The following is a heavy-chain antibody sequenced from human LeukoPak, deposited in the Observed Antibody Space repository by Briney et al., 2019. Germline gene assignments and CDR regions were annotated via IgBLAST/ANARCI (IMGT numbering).Heavy chain of an antibody. V-gene: IGHV3-23*01. D-gene: IGHD3-22*01. CDR1: GFTFSSYA. J-gene: IGHJ4*02. Sequence: PGGSLRLSCAASGFTFSSYAMSWVRQAPGKGLEWVSAISGSGGSTYYADSVKGRFTISRDNSKNTPYLQMNSLRAEDTAVYYCAKAGHYYDSRNYFDYWGQGTLVTVSS. CDR3: AKAGHYYDSRNYFDY. CDR2: ISGSGGST.